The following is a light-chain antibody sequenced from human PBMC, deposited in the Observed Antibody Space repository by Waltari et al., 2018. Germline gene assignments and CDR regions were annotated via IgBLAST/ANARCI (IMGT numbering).Light chain of an antibody. CDR2: GAF. V-gene: IGKV3-15*01. J-gene: IGKJ5*01. CDR1: HGISDN. CDR3: QQYNRWPPIT. Sequence: EVVMTQSPATLSVSPGERATASCRASHGISDNLAWYQHKPGQAPRLLIYGAFTRATGIPARFTGSGSGTEFTLTINSLQSEDSAVYYCQQYNRWPPITFGQGTRLEIK.